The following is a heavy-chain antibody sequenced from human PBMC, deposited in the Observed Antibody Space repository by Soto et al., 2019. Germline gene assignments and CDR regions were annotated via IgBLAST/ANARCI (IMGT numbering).Heavy chain of an antibody. D-gene: IGHD5-12*01. CDR3: AILPREWLRFGGGDTRSYYYYYGMDV. CDR1: GYSFTSYW. J-gene: IGHJ6*02. Sequence: XESLKLSWKCSGYSFTSYWSGLVLQMPGKGLEWMGIIYPGDSDTRYSPSFQGQVTISADKSISTAYLQWSSLKASDTAMYYCAILPREWLRFGGGDTRSYYYYYGMDVWGQGTTVTVSS. CDR2: IYPGDSDT. V-gene: IGHV5-51*01.